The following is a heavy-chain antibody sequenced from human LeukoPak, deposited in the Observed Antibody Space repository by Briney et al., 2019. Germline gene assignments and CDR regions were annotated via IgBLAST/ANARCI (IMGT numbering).Heavy chain of an antibody. Sequence: GGSLRRSCAASGFTFSSYAMHWVRQAPGKGLVWVAVISYDGSNKYYADSVKGRFTISRDNSKNTLYLQMNSLRAEDTAVYYCARDSEVVVITTVDYWGQGTLVTVSS. CDR3: ARDSEVVVITTVDY. CDR2: ISYDGSNK. V-gene: IGHV3-30-3*01. J-gene: IGHJ4*02. D-gene: IGHD3-22*01. CDR1: GFTFSSYA.